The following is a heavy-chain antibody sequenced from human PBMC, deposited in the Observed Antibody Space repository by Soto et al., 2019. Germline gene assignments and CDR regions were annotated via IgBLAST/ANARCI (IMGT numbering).Heavy chain of an antibody. CDR1: GGSFTSYY. CDR3: AGQGFGPLHGLVDV. V-gene: IGHV4-59*08. D-gene: IGHD3-10*01. Sequence: QVQLQESGPGLVKPSETLSLSCTVSGGSFTSYYWGWIRQPPGKEMEWIGYVHHSWGSAYNPSLQSRVAISLDTSKSQFSLKLTSVTATDTALYYCAGQGFGPLHGLVDVWGQGTTVIVSS. CDR2: VHHSWGS. J-gene: IGHJ6*02.